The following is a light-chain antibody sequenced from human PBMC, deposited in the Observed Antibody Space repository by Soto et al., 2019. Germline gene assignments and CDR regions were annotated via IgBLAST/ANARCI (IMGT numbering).Light chain of an antibody. CDR2: RNN. J-gene: IGLJ2*01. V-gene: IGLV1-44*01. CDR3: AAWDDSLNGLV. Sequence: QSVLTQPPSASGTPGQRVTISCSGSSSKIGSNTVNWYQQLPGTAPKLLIYRNNQRPSGVPDRFSGSKSGTSASLAISGLQYEDEADYYCAAWDDSLNGLVFGGGTQLTVL. CDR1: SSKIGSNT.